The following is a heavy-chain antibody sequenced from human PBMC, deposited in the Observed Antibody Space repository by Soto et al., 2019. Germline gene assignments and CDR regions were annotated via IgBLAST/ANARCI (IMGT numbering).Heavy chain of an antibody. CDR2: IWYDGSNK. D-gene: IGHD3-10*01. J-gene: IGHJ5*02. CDR3: ARDRNYYGSGSYYNVDWFDP. V-gene: IGHV3-33*01. CDR1: GFTFSSYG. Sequence: GGSLRLSCAASGFTFSSYGMHWVRQAPGKGLEWVAVIWYDGSNKYYADSVKGRFTISRDNSKNTLYLQMNSLRAEDTAVYYCARDRNYYGSGSYYNVDWFDPWGQGTLVTVSS.